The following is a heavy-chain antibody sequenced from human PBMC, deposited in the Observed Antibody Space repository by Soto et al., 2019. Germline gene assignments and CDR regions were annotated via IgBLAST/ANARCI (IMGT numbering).Heavy chain of an antibody. V-gene: IGHV4-34*01. CDR2: INHSGST. Sequence: SETLSLTCAVYGGSFSGYYWSWIRQPPGRGLEWIGEINHSGSTNYNPSLKSRVTISVDTSKNQFSLKLSSVTAADTAVYYCARYCGHIDYYYGMDVCGQVTTVTVSS. D-gene: IGHD2-21*01. J-gene: IGHJ6*02. CDR3: ARYCGHIDYYYGMDV. CDR1: GGSFSGYY.